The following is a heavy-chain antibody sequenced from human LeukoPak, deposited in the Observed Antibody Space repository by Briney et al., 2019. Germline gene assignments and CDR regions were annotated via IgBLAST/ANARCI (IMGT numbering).Heavy chain of an antibody. CDR2: ISSSGSTI. CDR3: ARENSGYSSGWYPADTSGDNVFADY. D-gene: IGHD6-19*01. CDR1: GFTFSSYE. Sequence: PGGSMRLSCAASGFTFSSYEMNWVRQAPGKGLEWVSYISSSGSTIYNADSVKGRFTISRDNAKNSLYLQMNSLRAEDTAVYYCARENSGYSSGWYPADTSGDNVFADYWGQGTLVTVSS. J-gene: IGHJ4*02. V-gene: IGHV3-48*03.